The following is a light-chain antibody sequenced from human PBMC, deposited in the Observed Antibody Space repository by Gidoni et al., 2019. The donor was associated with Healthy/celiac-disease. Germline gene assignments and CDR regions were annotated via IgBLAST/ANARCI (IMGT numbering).Light chain of an antibody. CDR3: QSYDSSLSVVV. CDR1: SPNIGAGYD. J-gene: IGLJ2*01. V-gene: IGLV1-40*01. Sequence: QSVLTQPPSVSEAPGQRVTISCTGSSPNIGAGYDVHWYQQLPGTAPKLLIYGNSNRPSGVPDRFSGSKSGTSASLAITGLQAEDEADYYCQSYDSSLSVVVFGGGTKLTVL. CDR2: GNS.